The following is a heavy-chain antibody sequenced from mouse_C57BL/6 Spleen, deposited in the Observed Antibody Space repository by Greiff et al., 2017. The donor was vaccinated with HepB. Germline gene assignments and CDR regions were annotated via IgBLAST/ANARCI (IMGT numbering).Heavy chain of an antibody. D-gene: IGHD3-3*01. CDR2: IYPGSGNT. V-gene: IGHV1-76*01. Sequence: QVQLQQSGAELVRPGASVKLSCKASGYTFTDYYINWVKQRPGQGLEWIARIYPGSGNTYYNEKFKGKATLTAEKSSSTAYMQLSSLTSEDSAVYFCARGDAGDYWGQGTTLTVSS. J-gene: IGHJ2*01. CDR1: GYTFTDYY. CDR3: ARGDAGDY.